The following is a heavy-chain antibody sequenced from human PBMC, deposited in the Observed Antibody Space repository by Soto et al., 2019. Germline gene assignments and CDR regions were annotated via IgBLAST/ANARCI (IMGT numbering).Heavy chain of an antibody. CDR1: GGSISRCGFF. V-gene: IGHV4-30-2*01. CDR2: IYHSGST. Sequence: QPQLQEAGSGLVKPSQTLSLTCAGSGGSISRCGFFWNLIRQPPGKGLGWIGYIYHSGSTYYNPSLKRRVTISVYRSKNQFSLKLSSVTAADTAVYYCARVPGPWGQGTLVTVSS. D-gene: IGHD3-10*01. J-gene: IGHJ5*02. CDR3: ARVPGP.